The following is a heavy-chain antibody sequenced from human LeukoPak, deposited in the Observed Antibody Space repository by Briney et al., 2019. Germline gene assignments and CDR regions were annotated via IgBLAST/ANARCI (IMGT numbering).Heavy chain of an antibody. CDR2: ISRSGSTI. V-gene: IGHV3-48*03. CDR1: GFTFSSYE. CDR3: ARDENGMDV. J-gene: IGHJ6*04. Sequence: GGTLRLTCTASGFTFSSYEMNWVRQAPGQGQDRDSYISRSGSTIYYANSVKDRFTISRDNAKNSLYLQMISLGAEDTALYYCARDENGMDVWGKGTTVTVSS.